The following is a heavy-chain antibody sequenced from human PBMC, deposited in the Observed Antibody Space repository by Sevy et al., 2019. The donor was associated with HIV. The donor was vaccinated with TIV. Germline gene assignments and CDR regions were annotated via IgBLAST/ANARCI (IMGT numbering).Heavy chain of an antibody. J-gene: IGHJ4*02. Sequence: GGSLRLSCAASGFTFSAYWMNWVRQAPGKGLEWVANIKADGSDKHYVDSVEGRFTISRDNAKNSLYLQMNSLRVEDTAVDYCAQEPTGRFDSRGQGTLVTVSS. V-gene: IGHV3-7*01. CDR1: GFTFSAYW. CDR2: IKADGSDK. CDR3: AQEPTGRFDS. D-gene: IGHD1-26*01.